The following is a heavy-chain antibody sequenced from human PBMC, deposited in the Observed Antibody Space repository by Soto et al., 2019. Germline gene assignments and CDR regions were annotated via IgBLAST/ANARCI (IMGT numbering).Heavy chain of an antibody. CDR2: ISSNGGNT. CDR3: VKRMATGYFDY. V-gene: IGHV3-64D*08. D-gene: IGHD5-12*01. J-gene: IGHJ4*02. Sequence: PGGSLRLSCSASGFTFSSYAMHWVRQAPGKGLEYVSAISSNGGNTYYADSVKGRFTISRDNFKNTPYLQMSSLRAEDTAVYYCVKRMATGYFDYWGQGTLVTVSS. CDR1: GFTFSSYA.